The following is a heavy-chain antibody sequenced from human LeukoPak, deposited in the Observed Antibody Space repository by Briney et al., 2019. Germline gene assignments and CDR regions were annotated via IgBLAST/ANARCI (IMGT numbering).Heavy chain of an antibody. CDR3: VSGSYYKFDY. CDR2: MYYSGST. CDR1: GGSISTYY. V-gene: IGHV4-59*08. J-gene: IGHJ4*02. D-gene: IGHD1-26*01. Sequence: SETLSLTCTVSGGSISTYYWGWIRQPPGKGLEWIGYMYYSGSTNYNPSLKSRVTISVDTSKNQFSLKLSSVTAADTAVYYCVSGSYYKFDYWGQGTLVTVSS.